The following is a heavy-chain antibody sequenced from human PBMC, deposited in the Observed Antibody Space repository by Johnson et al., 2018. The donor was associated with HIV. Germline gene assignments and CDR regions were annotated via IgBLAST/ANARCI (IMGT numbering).Heavy chain of an antibody. CDR1: GFTFSSYA. D-gene: IGHD6-19*01. CDR2: ISYDGSNK. Sequence: QVKLVESGGGVVQPGRSLRLSCAASGFTFSSYAMHWVRQAPGKGLEWVAVISYDGSNKYYADSVKGRFTISRDNSKNTLYLQMNSLRAEDTAVYYCARGWGRSSGTFDAFDIWGQGTMVTVSS. CDR3: ARGWGRSSGTFDAFDI. J-gene: IGHJ3*02. V-gene: IGHV3-30-3*01.